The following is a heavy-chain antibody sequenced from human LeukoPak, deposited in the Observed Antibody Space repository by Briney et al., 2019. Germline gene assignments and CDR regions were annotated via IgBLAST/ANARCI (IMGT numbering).Heavy chain of an antibody. CDR1: GFTFSSYS. D-gene: IGHD1-26*01. Sequence: GGSLRLSCAASGFTFSSYSMNWVRQAPGKGLEWASSISSSSSYIYYADSVKGRFTISRDNAKNSLYLQMNSLRAEDTAVYYCARDSVGASRFDPWGQGTLVTVSS. CDR3: ARDSVGASRFDP. V-gene: IGHV3-21*01. J-gene: IGHJ5*02. CDR2: ISSSSSYI.